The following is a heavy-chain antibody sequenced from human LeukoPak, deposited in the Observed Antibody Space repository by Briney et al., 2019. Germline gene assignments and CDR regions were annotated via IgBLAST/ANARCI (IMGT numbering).Heavy chain of an antibody. CDR2: ISSSGGST. J-gene: IGHJ4*02. D-gene: IGHD6-19*01. CDR3: AKETVAAPPIDY. CDR1: GFTFYNYA. Sequence: PGGSLRLSCAASGFTFYNYAMTWVRQAPGKGLEWVSTISSSGGSTYYADSVKGRFTISRDNSKNTLYLQMNSLRAEDTAVYYCAKETVAAPPIDYWGQGTLVTVSS. V-gene: IGHV3-23*01.